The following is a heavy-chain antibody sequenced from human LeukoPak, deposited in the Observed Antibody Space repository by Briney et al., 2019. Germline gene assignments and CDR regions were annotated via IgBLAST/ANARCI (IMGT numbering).Heavy chain of an antibody. Sequence: ASVKVSCKASGYTFTSYGISWVRQAPGQGLEWMGWISAYNGNTNYAQKLQGRVTMTTDTSTSTAYMELRSLRSDDTAVYYCGRDGSSSWYSARNNWSDPWGQGTLVTVPS. V-gene: IGHV1-18*01. D-gene: IGHD6-13*01. J-gene: IGHJ5*02. CDR3: GRDGSSSWYSARNNWSDP. CDR2: ISAYNGNT. CDR1: GYTFTSYG.